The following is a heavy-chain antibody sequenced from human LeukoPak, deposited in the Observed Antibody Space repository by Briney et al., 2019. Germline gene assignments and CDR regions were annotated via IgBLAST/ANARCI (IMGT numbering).Heavy chain of an antibody. Sequence: SETLSLTCAVYGGSFSGYYWSWIRQPPGKGLEWIGEINHSGSTNYNPSLKSRVTISVDTSKNQFSLKLSSVTAADTAVYYCARDNWEPRYAFDIWGQGTMVTVSS. V-gene: IGHV4-34*01. J-gene: IGHJ3*02. CDR2: INHSGST. D-gene: IGHD1-20*01. CDR3: ARDNWEPRYAFDI. CDR1: GGSFSGYY.